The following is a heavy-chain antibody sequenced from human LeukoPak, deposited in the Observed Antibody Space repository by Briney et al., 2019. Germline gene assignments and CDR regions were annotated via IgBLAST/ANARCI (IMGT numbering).Heavy chain of an antibody. Sequence: SETLSLTCTVSGVSIGSDYWTWIRQPPGKGLEYIGYVYYTGGTNYNPSLKSRVTISVDTSKNQFSLKLSSVTAADTAVYFCAKYGNSGWVIDNWGQGTLVTVSS. D-gene: IGHD6-19*01. CDR1: GVSIGSDY. J-gene: IGHJ4*02. CDR3: AKYGNSGWVIDN. CDR2: VYYTGGT. V-gene: IGHV4-59*08.